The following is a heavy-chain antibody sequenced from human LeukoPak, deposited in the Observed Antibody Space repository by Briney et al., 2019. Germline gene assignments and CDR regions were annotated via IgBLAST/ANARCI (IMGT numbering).Heavy chain of an antibody. D-gene: IGHD5-18*01. J-gene: IGHJ3*02. CDR3: AREQVDTASGEAFDI. CDR2: LSSSNRYI. V-gene: IGHV3-21*01. Sequence: GGSLRLSCAASGFTFSSYTMNWVRQAPGKGLEWVSSLSSSNRYIYYAGSVKGRFTISRDNAKNSLYLQMNSLRAEDTAVYYCAREQVDTASGEAFDIWGQGTMVTVSS. CDR1: GFTFSSYT.